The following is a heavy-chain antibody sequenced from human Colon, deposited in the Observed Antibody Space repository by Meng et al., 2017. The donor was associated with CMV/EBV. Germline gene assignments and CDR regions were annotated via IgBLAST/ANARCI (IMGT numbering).Heavy chain of an antibody. D-gene: IGHD2-21*02. CDR1: GFSVSRNY. J-gene: IGHJ5*02. CDR2: IYDTGSR. Sequence: GGSLRLSCAASGFSVSRNYVSWVRQGPGKGLEWLAVIYDTGSRYYADSVKGRFTVSRDESKNTVFLRMNNLRPEDTAVYYCARNRLECGGDCYFADSWGQGTLVTVSS. V-gene: IGHV3-53*01. CDR3: ARNRLECGGDCYFADS.